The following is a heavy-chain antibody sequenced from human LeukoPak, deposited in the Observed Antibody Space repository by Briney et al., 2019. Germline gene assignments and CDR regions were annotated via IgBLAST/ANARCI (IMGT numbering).Heavy chain of an antibody. J-gene: IGHJ6*03. CDR2: INQSGST. D-gene: IGHD3-3*01. CDR1: GGSFSGYY. V-gene: IGHV4-34*01. Sequence: PSETLSLTCAVDGGSFSGYYWSWVRQVPGKGLEWIGEINQSGSTNYNPSLKSRVTISVDTPKNQFSLKLSSVTAADTAVYYCARGEGSTRGYDFWSGYRPYYYMDVWGKGTTVTVSS. CDR3: ARGEGSTRGYDFWSGYRPYYYMDV.